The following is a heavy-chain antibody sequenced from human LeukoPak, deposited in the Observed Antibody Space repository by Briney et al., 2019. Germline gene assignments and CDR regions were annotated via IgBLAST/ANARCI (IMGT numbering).Heavy chain of an antibody. CDR2: ISGSGGST. Sequence: PGGSLRLSRAASGFTFSSYAMSWVRQAPGKGLEWVSAISGSGGSTYYADSVKGRFTISRDNSKNTLYLQMNSLRAEDTAVYYCAKDRVDDSSGYYSWYWGQGTLVTVSS. CDR3: AKDRVDDSSGYYSWY. D-gene: IGHD3-22*01. CDR1: GFTFSSYA. V-gene: IGHV3-23*01. J-gene: IGHJ4*02.